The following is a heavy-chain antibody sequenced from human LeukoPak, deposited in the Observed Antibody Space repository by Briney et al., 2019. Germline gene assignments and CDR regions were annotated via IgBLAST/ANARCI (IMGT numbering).Heavy chain of an antibody. CDR3: ARAGTTYYDY. Sequence: GGSLKVSCKGSGYSFNKELIGWGRQMPGEGLEGMGTIYPGDSDTRYSPSFQGQVTISADKSISTAYLQWSSLKASDTAMYYCARAGTTYYDYWGQGTLVTVSS. V-gene: IGHV5-51*01. CDR1: GYSFNKEL. J-gene: IGHJ4*02. CDR2: IYPGDSDT. D-gene: IGHD1-7*01.